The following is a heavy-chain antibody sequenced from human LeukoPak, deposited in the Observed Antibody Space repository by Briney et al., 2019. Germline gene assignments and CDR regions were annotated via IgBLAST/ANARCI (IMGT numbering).Heavy chain of an antibody. Sequence: SVTVSCKASGGTFSSYAISWVRQAPGQGLEWMRGIIPIFGTANYAQKFQGRVTITTDESTSAAYMELSSLRSEDTAVYYCARGYCSGGSCYSGTLYYMDVWGKGTTVTVSS. CDR3: ARGYCSGGSCYSGTLYYMDV. J-gene: IGHJ6*03. D-gene: IGHD2-15*01. V-gene: IGHV1-69*05. CDR2: IIPIFGTA. CDR1: GGTFSSYA.